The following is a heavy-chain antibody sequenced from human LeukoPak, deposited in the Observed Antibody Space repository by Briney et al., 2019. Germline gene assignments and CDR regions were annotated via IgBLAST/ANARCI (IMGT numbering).Heavy chain of an antibody. CDR1: GGSFSGYY. Sequence: SETLSLTCAVYGGSFSGYYWSWIRQPPGKGLEWIGEINHSGSTNYNPSLKSRVTISVDTSKNQFSLKLSSVTAADTAVYYCARGGKYQLLKTRRRNWFDPWGQGTLVTVSS. V-gene: IGHV4-34*01. D-gene: IGHD2-2*01. CDR2: INHSGST. J-gene: IGHJ5*02. CDR3: ARGGKYQLLKTRRRNWFDP.